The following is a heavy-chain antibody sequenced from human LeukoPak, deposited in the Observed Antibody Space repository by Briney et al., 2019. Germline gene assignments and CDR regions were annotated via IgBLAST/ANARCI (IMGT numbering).Heavy chain of an antibody. Sequence: GGSLRLSCAASGFTFSNYAIHWVRQAPGKGLEWLADIWYDGTNKFYADSVKGRFTISRDNSKNTLYLQMNSLRAEDTAVYYCARDGKSAAMDYYGMDVWGQGTTVTVSS. CDR1: GFTFSNYA. CDR3: ARDGKSAAMDYYGMDV. CDR2: IWYDGTNK. D-gene: IGHD2-2*01. V-gene: IGHV3-33*01. J-gene: IGHJ6*02.